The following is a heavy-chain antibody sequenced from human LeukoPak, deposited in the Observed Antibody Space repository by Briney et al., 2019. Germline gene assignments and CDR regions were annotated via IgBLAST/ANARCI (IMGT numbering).Heavy chain of an antibody. J-gene: IGHJ5*02. CDR2: LYSTGDT. Sequence: GGSLRLSCVVSGFTISGDYMSWVRQAPGMGLEWVSVLYSTGDTYYADFVKGRFIISRDNSKNTLYLQMNNLRVEDTAVYYCARHDWFDPWGRGTLVTVSS. CDR1: GFTISGDY. V-gene: IGHV3-66*04. CDR3: ARHDWFDP.